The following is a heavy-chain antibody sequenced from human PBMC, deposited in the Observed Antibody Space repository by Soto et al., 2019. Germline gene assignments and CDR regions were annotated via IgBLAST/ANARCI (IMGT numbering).Heavy chain of an antibody. Sequence: GGSLRLSCAASGFTFSSYAMHWVRQAPGKGLEWVAVISYDGSNKYYADSVKGRFTISRDNSKNTLYLQMNSLRPEDTAVYYCAKECTPTGPRKWLYQGYYYGMDVWGQGTTVTVSS. CDR1: GFTFSSYA. CDR2: ISYDGSNK. V-gene: IGHV3-30*18. D-gene: IGHD3-22*01. CDR3: AKECTPTGPRKWLYQGYYYGMDV. J-gene: IGHJ6*01.